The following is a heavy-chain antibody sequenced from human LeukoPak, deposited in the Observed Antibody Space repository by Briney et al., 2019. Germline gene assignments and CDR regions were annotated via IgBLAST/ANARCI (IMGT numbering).Heavy chain of an antibody. V-gene: IGHV4-61*02. Sequence: PSQTLSLTCTVSGGSISSASYYWSWIRQPAGKGLEWIGRIYTGGSTNYNPSLKSRVTISVDTSKNQFSLKLSSVTAADTAVYYCARDRGSYSDYWGQGTLVTVSS. J-gene: IGHJ4*02. CDR2: IYTGGST. CDR1: GGSISSASYY. D-gene: IGHD1-26*01. CDR3: ARDRGSYSDY.